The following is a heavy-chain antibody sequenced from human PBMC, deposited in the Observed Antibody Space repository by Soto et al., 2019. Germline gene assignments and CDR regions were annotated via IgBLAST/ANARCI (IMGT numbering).Heavy chain of an antibody. D-gene: IGHD3-10*01. V-gene: IGHV3-53*01. CDR1: GLPVAGSY. J-gene: IGHJ6*02. Sequence: GSLRLSCVASGLPVAGSYMAWVRQAPGKGLEWASVIYNDGTTYYSQSVEGRFTISRDTSKNTLYLQMDRLRDEDTAVYYCVRPLPSGQTHARDVWGQGTTVTVSS. CDR2: IYNDGTT. CDR3: VRPLPSGQTHARDV.